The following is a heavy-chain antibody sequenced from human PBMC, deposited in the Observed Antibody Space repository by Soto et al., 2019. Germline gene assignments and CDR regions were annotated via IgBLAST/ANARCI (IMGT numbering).Heavy chain of an antibody. Sequence: VQLLESGGGWVQPGGSLRLSCAASGFTLSSFAMGWVRQAPGKGLEWVSDISASGTNTHYADSVKDRFVIFRDNSKNTLYLQMHRLTAADTAIYFCAQGGYSSGWYLALATWGQGTLVTVSS. CDR3: AQGGYSSGWYLALAT. V-gene: IGHV3-23*01. J-gene: IGHJ5*02. D-gene: IGHD6-19*01. CDR2: ISASGTNT. CDR1: GFTLSSFA.